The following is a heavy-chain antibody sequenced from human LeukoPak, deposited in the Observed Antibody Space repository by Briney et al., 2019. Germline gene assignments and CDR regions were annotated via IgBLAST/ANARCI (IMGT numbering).Heavy chain of an antibody. D-gene: IGHD5-24*01. CDR3: ARDMVEMATGYYFDY. CDR2: INPNSGGT. V-gene: IGHV1-2*02. CDR1: GYTFSGYY. J-gene: IGHJ4*02. Sequence: ASVKVSCKASGYTFSGYYMHWVRQAPGQGLEWVGWINPNSGGTNYAQKFQGRVTMTRDTSISTAYMELSRLRSDDTAVYYCARDMVEMATGYYFDYWGQGTLVTVSS.